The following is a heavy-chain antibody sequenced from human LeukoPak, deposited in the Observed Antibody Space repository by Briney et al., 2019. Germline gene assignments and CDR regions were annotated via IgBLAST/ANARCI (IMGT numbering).Heavy chain of an antibody. D-gene: IGHD6-13*01. Sequence: ASVKVSCKASGYTFTSYDINWVRQATGQGLEWMGWMNPNSGGTNYAQKFQGRVTMTRDTSISTAYMELSRLRSDDTAVYYCARDSSSWFDPWGQGTLVTVSS. J-gene: IGHJ5*02. CDR1: GYTFTSYD. CDR2: MNPNSGGT. CDR3: ARDSSSWFDP. V-gene: IGHV1-2*02.